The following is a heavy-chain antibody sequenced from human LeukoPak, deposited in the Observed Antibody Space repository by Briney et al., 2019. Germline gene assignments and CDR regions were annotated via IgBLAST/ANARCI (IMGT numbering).Heavy chain of an antibody. Sequence: ASVKVSCKASGYTFTSYGISGVRQAPGQGLEWMGWISAYNGNTNYAQKLQGRVTMTTDTSTSTAYMELRSLRSDDTAVYYCARESISYDYVWGSYRYNDYWGQGTLVTVSS. CDR3: ARESISYDYVWGSYRYNDY. V-gene: IGHV1-18*01. CDR1: GYTFTSYG. CDR2: ISAYNGNT. D-gene: IGHD3-16*02. J-gene: IGHJ4*02.